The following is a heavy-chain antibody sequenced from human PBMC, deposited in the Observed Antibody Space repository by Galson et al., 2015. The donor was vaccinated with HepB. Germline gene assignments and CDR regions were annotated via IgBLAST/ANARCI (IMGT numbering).Heavy chain of an antibody. CDR3: ARERGGRYYEGSH. CDR1: GFTFINYN. J-gene: IGHJ4*02. Sequence: SLRLSCAASGFTFINYNMNWVRQAPGKGLEWVSYINSGSSTIYYADSVKGRFTISRDNAKNSLYLQMNSLRDEDTAVYYCARERGGRYYEGSHWGQGTLVTVSS. CDR2: INSGSSTI. D-gene: IGHD1-26*01. V-gene: IGHV3-48*02.